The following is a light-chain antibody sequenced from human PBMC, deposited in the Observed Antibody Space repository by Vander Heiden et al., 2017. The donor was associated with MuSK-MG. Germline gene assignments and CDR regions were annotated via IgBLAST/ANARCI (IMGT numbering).Light chain of an antibody. V-gene: IGKV3-20*01. CDR3: QQDGSSPYT. CDR1: QSVSSSY. CDR2: GAS. Sequence: EIVLTQSPGTLSLSPGERATLSCRASQSVSSSYLAWYQQKPGQAPRRLIYGASSRATGIPDRFSGSGSGTDFTLTISRLEPEDFAVYYCQQDGSSPYTFGQGTKLEIK. J-gene: IGKJ2*01.